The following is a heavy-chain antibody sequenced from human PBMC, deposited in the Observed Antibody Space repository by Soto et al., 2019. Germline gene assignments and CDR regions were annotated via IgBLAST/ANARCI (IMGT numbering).Heavy chain of an antibody. CDR3: ARGGDFDF. D-gene: IGHD7-27*01. J-gene: IGHJ4*02. Sequence: QVQLVQSGAEVKKPGASVKVSCKASGYTFTTYDINWVRQATGQGHEWMGWMNPYNSNTGYAQRFQGRVTLTWDTSISTAYMELSSLTSEDTAIYYCARGGDFDFWGQGTLVSVSS. V-gene: IGHV1-8*01. CDR1: GYTFTTYD. CDR2: MNPYNSNT.